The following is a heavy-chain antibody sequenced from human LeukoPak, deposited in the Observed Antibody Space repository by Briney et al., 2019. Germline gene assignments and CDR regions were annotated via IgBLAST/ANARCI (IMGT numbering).Heavy chain of an antibody. Sequence: GGSLRLSCAASGFTFSSYSMNWVRQAPGKGLEWVSSISSSSSYIYYADSVKGRFTISRDNAKNSLYLQMNSLRAEDTAVYYCARDAYSYGEYYYYYYMDVWGKGTTVTVSS. J-gene: IGHJ6*03. V-gene: IGHV3-21*04. CDR2: ISSSSSYI. CDR1: GFTFSSYS. CDR3: ARDAYSYGEYYYYYYMDV. D-gene: IGHD5-18*01.